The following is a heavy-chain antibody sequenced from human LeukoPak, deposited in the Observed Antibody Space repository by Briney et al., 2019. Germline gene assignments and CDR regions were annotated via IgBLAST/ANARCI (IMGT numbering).Heavy chain of an antibody. CDR2: IWYDGSNK. CDR3: ARGMGGATTYYFDY. J-gene: IGHJ4*02. V-gene: IGHV3-33*01. Sequence: GGSLRLSCAASGFTFSSYGMHWVRQAPGKGLEWVAVIWYDGSNKYYADSVKGRFTISRDNSKNTLYLQMNSLRAEDTAVYYCARGMGGATTYYFDYWGQGTLVTVFS. CDR1: GFTFSSYG. D-gene: IGHD1-26*01.